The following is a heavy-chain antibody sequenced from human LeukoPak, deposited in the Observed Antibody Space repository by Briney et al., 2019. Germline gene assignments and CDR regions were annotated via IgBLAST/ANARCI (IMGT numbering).Heavy chain of an antibody. CDR3: AKYYYGSGSPCFDY. D-gene: IGHD3-10*01. CDR1: GFTFSSYG. V-gene: IGHV3-23*01. J-gene: IGHJ4*02. CDR2: ISGSGGST. Sequence: GGSLRLSCAASGFTFSSYGMSWVRQAPGKGLEWVSAISGSGGSTYYADSVKGRFTISRDDSKNTLYLQMNSLRAEDTAVYYCAKYYYGSGSPCFDYWGQGTLVTVSS.